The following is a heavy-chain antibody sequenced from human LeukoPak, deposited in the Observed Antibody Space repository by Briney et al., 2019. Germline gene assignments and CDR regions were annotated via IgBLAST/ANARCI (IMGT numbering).Heavy chain of an antibody. J-gene: IGHJ6*03. CDR1: GGTFSSYA. D-gene: IGHD4-23*01. V-gene: IGHV1-69*13. CDR3: ASVYGNSNLYYYYMDV. Sequence: GASVKVSCKASGGTFSSYAISWVRQAPGQGLEWMGGIIPIFGTANYAQKFQGRVTITADESTSTAYMELSSLRSEDTAVYYCASVYGNSNLYYYYMDVWGKGTTVTVSS. CDR2: IIPIFGTA.